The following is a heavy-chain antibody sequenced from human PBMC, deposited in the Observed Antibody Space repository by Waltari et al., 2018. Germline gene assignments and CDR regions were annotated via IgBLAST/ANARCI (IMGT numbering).Heavy chain of an antibody. J-gene: IGHJ5*02. CDR3: ARAQGLLWLRDSLVSWFDP. CDR1: GASITNRY. Sequence: QVQLQESGPGLVKPSETLSLTCTVPGASITNRYWGWIRQSPGKGLEWLGYIYDSGRTIYNPSLNGRLTLSVDTSKSQVSLKLTSVTAADSAVYHCARAQGLLWLRDSLVSWFDPWGPGTLVSVSS. D-gene: IGHD3-10*01. CDR2: IYDSGRT. V-gene: IGHV4-59*11.